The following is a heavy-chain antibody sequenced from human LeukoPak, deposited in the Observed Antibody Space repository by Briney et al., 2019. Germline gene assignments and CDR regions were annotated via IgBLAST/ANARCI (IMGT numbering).Heavy chain of an antibody. CDR1: GFTVSSNY. D-gene: IGHD4-17*01. CDR2: IYRGGTT. V-gene: IGHV3-53*05. J-gene: IGHJ4*02. CDR3: VREYGDPKGGYYFDY. Sequence: GGSLRLSCAASGFTVSSNYMSWVRQAPGKGLEWVSVIYRGGTTDYADSGKGRFTISRDNSKNTLYLQMSSLRAEDTAVYYCVREYGDPKGGYYFDYWGQGTLVTVSS.